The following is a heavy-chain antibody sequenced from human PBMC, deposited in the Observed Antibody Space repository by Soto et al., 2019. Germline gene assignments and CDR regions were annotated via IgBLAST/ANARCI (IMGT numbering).Heavy chain of an antibody. D-gene: IGHD3-10*01. V-gene: IGHV4-59*12. CDR3: ARGPGGGNLDYYGRDV. CDR2: IYYSGST. Sequence: SETLSLTCTVSGGSISSYYWSWIRQPPGKGLEWIGYIYYSGSTNYNPSLKSLVTISVATSTNQFSLKLISVTAADTAVFYGARGPGGGNLDYYGRDVGANGPPSTVPS. J-gene: IGHJ6*04. CDR1: GGSISSYY.